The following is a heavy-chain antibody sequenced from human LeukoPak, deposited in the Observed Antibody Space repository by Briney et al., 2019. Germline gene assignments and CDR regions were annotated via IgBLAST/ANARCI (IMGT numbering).Heavy chain of an antibody. D-gene: IGHD3-22*01. CDR3: ARGQWLSFFGY. CDR1: DGSIKNYY. J-gene: IGHJ4*02. CDR2: IYDSGST. V-gene: IGHV4-59*08. Sequence: PSETLSLTCTVSDGSIKNYYWSWIRQPPGKGLEWIGDIYDSGSTNYSPSLKSRVTISVDSSKNQFSLKLSSVTAADTAVYYCARGQWLSFFGYWGQGTLVTVSS.